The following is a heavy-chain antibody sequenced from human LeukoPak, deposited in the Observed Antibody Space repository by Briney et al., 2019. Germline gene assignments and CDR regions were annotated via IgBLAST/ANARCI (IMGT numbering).Heavy chain of an antibody. V-gene: IGHV3-23*01. CDR2: ISGSGGST. CDR3: AKDLDYYCSGSDPVFDY. J-gene: IGHJ4*02. Sequence: PGGSLRLSCAATGFTFSSYAMSWVRQAPGKGLEWVAAISGSGGSTYYADSVKGRFTISRDNSKNTLYLQMNSLRAEDTAVYYCAKDLDYYCSGSDPVFDYSGPGTLVTASS. D-gene: IGHD3-10*01. CDR1: GFTFSSYA.